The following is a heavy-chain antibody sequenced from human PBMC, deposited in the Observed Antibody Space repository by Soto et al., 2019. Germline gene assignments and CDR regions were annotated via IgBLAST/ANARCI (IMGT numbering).Heavy chain of an antibody. D-gene: IGHD1-26*01. CDR2: INTGNGNT. CDR1: GYTFMDYS. Sequence: ASVKVSCKASGYTFMDYSMHWVRQAPGQRLEWMGWINTGNGNTKSSRNFQGRITISRDTSASTAYMELSSLRSEDTAVYFCARDSGKYTYYSDYWGQGTLVTVSS. CDR3: ARDSGKYTYYSDY. V-gene: IGHV1-3*04. J-gene: IGHJ4*02.